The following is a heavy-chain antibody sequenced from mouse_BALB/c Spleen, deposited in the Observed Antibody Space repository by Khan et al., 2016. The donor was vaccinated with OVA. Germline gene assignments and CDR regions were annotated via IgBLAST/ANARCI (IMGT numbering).Heavy chain of an antibody. V-gene: IGHV14-1*02. CDR3: TRRDDEAMDY. J-gene: IGHJ4*01. CDR2: IDPENGNT. CDR1: GFNITDYY. Sequence: VQLKQSGAELVRPGALVKLSCKASGFNITDYYIHWVKQRPEQGLEWIGWIDPENGNTIYDPKFQGKASITADTSSNTAYLQLSSLTSDDTAVYYCTRRDDEAMDYWGQGTSVTVSS. D-gene: IGHD3-3*01.